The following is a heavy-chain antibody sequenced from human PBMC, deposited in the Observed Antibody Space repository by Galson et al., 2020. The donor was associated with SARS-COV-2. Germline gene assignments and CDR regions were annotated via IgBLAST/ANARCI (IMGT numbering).Heavy chain of an antibody. D-gene: IGHD2-15*01. CDR1: GFTFSDYY. CDR2: ISNTDTTI. V-gene: IGHV3-11*01. CDR3: ARDLYCSGGNCHAYGMDV. Sequence: GESLKISCAASGFTFSDYYMSWIRQAPGKGLEWVSYISNTDTTIYYADSVRDRFTISRDNAKNSLYLQMNSLRVEDTAVYYCARDLYCSGGNCHAYGMDVWGQGTTVTVSS. J-gene: IGHJ6*02.